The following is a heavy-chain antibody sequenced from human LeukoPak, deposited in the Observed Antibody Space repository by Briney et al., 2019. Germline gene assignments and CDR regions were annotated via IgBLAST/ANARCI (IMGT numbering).Heavy chain of an antibody. J-gene: IGHJ4*02. CDR3: TTVLVSGWYCRHFDD. CDR1: GFTFTNAW. CDR2: IKSKSDGGTT. Sequence: KPGGSLRLSCAASGFTFTNAWMSWVRQAPGKGLEWVGRIKSKSDGGTTDYAAPVKGRFTISRDDSKNTLYLQMNSLTTEDTAVYYCTTVLVSGWYCRHFDDWGQGTLVTVSS. D-gene: IGHD6-19*01. V-gene: IGHV3-15*01.